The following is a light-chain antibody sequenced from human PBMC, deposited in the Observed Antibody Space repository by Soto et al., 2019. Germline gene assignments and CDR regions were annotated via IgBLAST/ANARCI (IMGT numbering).Light chain of an antibody. CDR1: QSVSSY. CDR2: DTS. Sequence: EIVLTQSPATLSLSPGERATLSCRASQSVSSYLAWYQQKPGQAPRLLIYDTSTRASGVPDRFSGSGFGTEFTLTISRLQPDDFATFYCQQYNSYSRTFGQGTKVDIK. J-gene: IGKJ1*01. V-gene: IGKV3-11*01. CDR3: QQYNSYSRT.